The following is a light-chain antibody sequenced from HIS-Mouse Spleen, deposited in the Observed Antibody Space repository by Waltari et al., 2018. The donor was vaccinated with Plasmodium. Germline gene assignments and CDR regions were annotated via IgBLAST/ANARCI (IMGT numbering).Light chain of an antibody. CDR1: VLAKKY. CDR2: KDG. V-gene: IGLV3-27*01. CDR3: YSEADNNLV. Sequence: SYELTQPSSVSVSPGQTARITCSGDVLAKKYARWFQQKPGQAPVRVIYKDGERPSGLPMDFSGSRSGTTCTWLIGGAQVEDEADYYCYSEADNNLVFGGGTKLTVL. J-gene: IGLJ3*02.